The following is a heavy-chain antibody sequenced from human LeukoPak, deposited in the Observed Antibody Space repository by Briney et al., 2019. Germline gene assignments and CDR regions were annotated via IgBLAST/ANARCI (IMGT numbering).Heavy chain of an antibody. Sequence: QPGGSLRLSCAASGFTFSNYALNWVRQAPGKGLEWVSAISGNGASTYYADSVKGRFTISRDNTKNSLYLQMNSLRAEDTAVYYCARDKVVGRTICDYWGQGALVTVSS. J-gene: IGHJ4*02. CDR2: ISGNGAST. V-gene: IGHV3-23*01. CDR3: ARDKVVGRTICDY. D-gene: IGHD1-26*01. CDR1: GFTFSNYA.